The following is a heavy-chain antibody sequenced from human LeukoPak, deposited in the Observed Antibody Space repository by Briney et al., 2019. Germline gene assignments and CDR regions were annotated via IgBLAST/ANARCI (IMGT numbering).Heavy chain of an antibody. J-gene: IGHJ4*02. D-gene: IGHD3-3*01. V-gene: IGHV1-18*01. CDR3: ARDVTYYDFWSGYYHFDY. Sequence: GASVKVSCKASGYTFTSYGIRWVRQAPGQGLEWMGWISAYNGNTNYAQKFQGRVTMTTDTSTSTAYMELRSLRSDDTAVYYCARDVTYYDFWSGYYHFDYWGQGTLVTVSS. CDR1: GYTFTSYG. CDR2: ISAYNGNT.